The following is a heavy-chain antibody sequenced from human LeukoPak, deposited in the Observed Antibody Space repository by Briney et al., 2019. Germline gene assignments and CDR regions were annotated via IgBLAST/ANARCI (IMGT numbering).Heavy chain of an antibody. Sequence: GRSLRLSCAASGFTFSSYSMNWVRQAPGKGLEWVSYISSSSSTIYYADSVKGRFTISRDNAKNSLYLQMNSLRAEDTAVYYCARSSRPVTISPDYWGQGTLVTVSS. CDR3: ARSSRPVTISPDY. J-gene: IGHJ4*02. CDR1: GFTFSSYS. CDR2: ISSSSSTI. V-gene: IGHV3-48*01. D-gene: IGHD3-3*01.